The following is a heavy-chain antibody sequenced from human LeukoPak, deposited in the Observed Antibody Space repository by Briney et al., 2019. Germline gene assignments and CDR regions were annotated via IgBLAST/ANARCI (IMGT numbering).Heavy chain of an antibody. D-gene: IGHD3-10*01. V-gene: IGHV4-39*07. Sequence: SETLSLTCTVSGGSISSSSYYWGWIRQPPGKGLEWIGSIYYSGSTYYNPSLKSRVTISVETSKNQFSLKLSSVTAADTAVYYCGRRVRDYYRSGRYHDYWSRGTLVTVSS. J-gene: IGHJ4*02. CDR1: GGSISSSSYY. CDR3: GRRVRDYYRSGRYHDY. CDR2: IYYSGST.